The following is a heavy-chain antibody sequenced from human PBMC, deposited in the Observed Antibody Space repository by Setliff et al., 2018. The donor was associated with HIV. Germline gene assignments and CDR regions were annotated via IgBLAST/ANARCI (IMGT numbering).Heavy chain of an antibody. CDR3: ARVRGRYYYHYAMDV. CDR2: INDNGST. D-gene: IGHD3-10*01. V-gene: IGHV4-39*07. CDR1: GGSINRGTYY. J-gene: IGHJ6*02. Sequence: PSETLSLTCSVSGGSINRGTYYWTWIRQPPGKGLEWIGEINDNGSTNYNPSLKSRVTISVDTSKNQFSLKLSSVTAADTAVYYCARVRGRYYYHYAMDVWGQGTTVTVSS.